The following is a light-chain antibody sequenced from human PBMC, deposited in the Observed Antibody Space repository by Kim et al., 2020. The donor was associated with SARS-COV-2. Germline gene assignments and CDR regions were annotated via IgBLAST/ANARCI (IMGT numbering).Light chain of an antibody. CDR3: QQRNSWPIT. Sequence: LSPGKTATLSCRASQSVSSYLGWYQQKPGQAPRLLIYGVSNRATGIPARFSGSGSGTDFTLTISSLEPEDFAVYYCQQRNSWPITFGQGTRLEIK. V-gene: IGKV3-11*01. CDR2: GVS. CDR1: QSVSSY. J-gene: IGKJ5*01.